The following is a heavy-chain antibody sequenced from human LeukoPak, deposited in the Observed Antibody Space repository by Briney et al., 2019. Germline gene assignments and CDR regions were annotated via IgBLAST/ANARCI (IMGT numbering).Heavy chain of an antibody. CDR2: IFYTGNT. Sequence: SETLSLTCTVSGVSIYTYYWNWIRQPPGKGMEYIGHIFYTGNTNYNPSLKSRVTISLDTSKNQFSLKVSSVTAADTAVYYCATGRSPRYSDYWGQGILVAVSS. CDR1: GVSIYTYY. V-gene: IGHV4-59*01. J-gene: IGHJ4*02. D-gene: IGHD1-26*01. CDR3: ATGRSPRYSDY.